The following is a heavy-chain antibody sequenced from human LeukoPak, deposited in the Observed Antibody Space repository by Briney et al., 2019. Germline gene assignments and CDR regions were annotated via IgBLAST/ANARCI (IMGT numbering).Heavy chain of an antibody. V-gene: IGHV3-9*03. CDR1: GFTFDDYA. CDR2: ISWNSASI. Sequence: GGSLRLSXAASGFTFDDYAMHWVRQAPGKGLEWVSGISWNSASIGYADSVKGRFTISRDNAKNSLYLQMNSLRAENMALYYCAKAGNWNDADGAFDIWGQGTMVTVSS. J-gene: IGHJ3*02. CDR3: AKAGNWNDADGAFDI. D-gene: IGHD1-1*01.